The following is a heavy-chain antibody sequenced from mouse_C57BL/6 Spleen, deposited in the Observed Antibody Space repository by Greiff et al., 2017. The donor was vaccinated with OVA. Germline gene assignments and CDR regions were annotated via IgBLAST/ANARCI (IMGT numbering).Heavy chain of an antibody. CDR3: TRLDSSWYFDY. D-gene: IGHD1-1*01. CDR2: IDPETGGT. CDR1: GYTFTDYE. J-gene: IGHJ1*03. Sequence: VQLQQSGAELVRPGASVTLSCKASGYTFTDYEMHWVKQTPVHGLEWIGAIDPETGGTAYNQKFKGKAILTADKSSSTAYMKLRSLTSEDSAVDYCTRLDSSWYFDYWGTGTTVTVSS. V-gene: IGHV1-15*01.